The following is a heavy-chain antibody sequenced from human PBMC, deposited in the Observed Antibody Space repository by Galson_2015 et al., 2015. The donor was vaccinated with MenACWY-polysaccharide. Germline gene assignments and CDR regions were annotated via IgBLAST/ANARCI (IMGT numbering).Heavy chain of an antibody. J-gene: IGHJ2*01. CDR3: ARDPLDSSGFTRGSVFDL. Sequence: SLRLSCAASGFTFSSFWMSWVRQAPGKGLEWVAIIKQDGSEKYYVDSVKGRFSISRDNAKNSQYLQMNSLRSEDTAVYYCARDPLDSSGFTRGSVFDLWGRGTPVTVPP. V-gene: IGHV3-7*01. CDR2: IKQDGSEK. D-gene: IGHD3-22*01. CDR1: GFTFSSFW.